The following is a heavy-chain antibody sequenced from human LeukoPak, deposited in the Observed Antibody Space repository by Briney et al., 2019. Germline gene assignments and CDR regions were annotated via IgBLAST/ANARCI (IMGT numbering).Heavy chain of an antibody. CDR1: GYIFSSYG. CDR2: INDYNGDI. V-gene: IGHV1-18*01. J-gene: IGHJ3*02. D-gene: IGHD3-22*01. Sequence: VASVKVSCKASGYIFSSYGISWVRQAPGQGLEWMGWINDYNGDINYAQKFQGRVTMTTDTSTSTAYMELTSLTSDDTAVYYCARGGSSGYYYNAFDIWGQGTMVTVSP. CDR3: ARGGSSGYYYNAFDI.